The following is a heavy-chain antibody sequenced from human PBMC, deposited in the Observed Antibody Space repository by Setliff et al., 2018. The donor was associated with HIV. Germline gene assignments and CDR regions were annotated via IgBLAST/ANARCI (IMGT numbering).Heavy chain of an antibody. Sequence: SVKVSCKASGYTFTGYYIHWVRQAPGQGLEWMGWINPIFGAAKYAQKFQGRVTITADESTSIAYMELSSLRSEDTAVYYCARETEVKGYYDSSGSWGLGYWGQGTLVTVSS. CDR2: INPIFGAA. CDR3: ARETEVKGYYDSSGSWGLGY. CDR1: GYTFTGYY. D-gene: IGHD3-22*01. J-gene: IGHJ4*02. V-gene: IGHV1-69*13.